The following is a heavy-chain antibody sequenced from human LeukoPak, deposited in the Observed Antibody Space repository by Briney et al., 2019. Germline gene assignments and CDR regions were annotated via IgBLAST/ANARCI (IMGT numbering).Heavy chain of an antibody. D-gene: IGHD2-21*02. CDR3: ARDRGVTAGGYYYYYMDV. CDR2: IYSGGST. J-gene: IGHJ6*03. CDR1: GFTVSSNY. V-gene: IGHV3-53*01. Sequence: GGSLRLSCAASGFTVSSNYMSWVRQAPGKGLEWVSAIYSGGSTYYADSVKGRFTISRDNSKNTLYLQMNSLRAEDTAVYYCARDRGVTAGGYYYYYMDVWGKGTTVTVSS.